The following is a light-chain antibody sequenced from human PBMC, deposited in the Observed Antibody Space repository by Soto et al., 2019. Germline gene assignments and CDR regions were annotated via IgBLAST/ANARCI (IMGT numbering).Light chain of an antibody. Sequence: QSALTQPASVSGSPGQSITISCTGTSSDVGSYNLVSWYQQHPGKAPQLMIYEGSKRPSGVSNRFSGSKSGNTASLTISGLQAEDEADYYCCSYAGGSTWVFGGGTKLTVL. V-gene: IGLV2-23*01. CDR1: SSDVGSYNL. CDR2: EGS. J-gene: IGLJ3*02. CDR3: CSYAGGSTWV.